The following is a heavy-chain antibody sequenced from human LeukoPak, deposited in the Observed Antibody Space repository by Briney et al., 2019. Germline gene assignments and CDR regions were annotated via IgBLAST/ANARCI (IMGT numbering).Heavy chain of an antibody. J-gene: IGHJ4*02. CDR1: GFTFSDYY. CDR2: IKQDGSEK. V-gene: IGHV3-7*04. Sequence: EGSLTLSCAASGFTFSDYYMSWVRQAPGKGLEWVANIKQDGSEKYYLDSVKGRFTISRDNAKKSVYVQMNSLRAEDTAVFYCVRGGGAFDYWGQGTLVTVSS. CDR3: VRGGGAFDY. D-gene: IGHD4/OR15-4a*01.